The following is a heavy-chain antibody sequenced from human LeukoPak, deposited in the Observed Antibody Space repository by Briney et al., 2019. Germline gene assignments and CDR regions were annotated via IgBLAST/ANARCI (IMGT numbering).Heavy chain of an antibody. CDR1: GFTFSSYA. CDR3: ARESSAYGDIAAAGAYFDY. D-gene: IGHD6-13*01. J-gene: IGHJ4*02. CDR2: ISGSGGST. Sequence: PGGSLRLSCAASGFTFSSYAMSWVRQAPGKGLEWVSAISGSGGSTYYADSVKGRFTISRDNSKNTLYLQMNSLRAEDTAVYYCARESSAYGDIAAAGAYFDYWGQGTLVTVSS. V-gene: IGHV3-23*01.